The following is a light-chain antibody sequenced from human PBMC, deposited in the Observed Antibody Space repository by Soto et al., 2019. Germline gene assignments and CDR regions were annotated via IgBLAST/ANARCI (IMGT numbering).Light chain of an antibody. CDR2: DAS. CDR1: QFVSTY. Sequence: EIVLTQSPATLSLSPGERATLSCRASQFVSTYLAWYQHKPGQPPRLLIYDASNRATGIPARFSGSGSGTDFTLTISSLEPEDFAIYYCHQRSKWPLTVGGGTKVEI. J-gene: IGKJ4*01. V-gene: IGKV3-11*01. CDR3: HQRSKWPLT.